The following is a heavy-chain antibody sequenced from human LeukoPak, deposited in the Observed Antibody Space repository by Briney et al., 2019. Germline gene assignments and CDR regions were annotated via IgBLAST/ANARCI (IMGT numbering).Heavy chain of an antibody. J-gene: IGHJ4*02. CDR3: ARRRYYDYVWGSPFDY. CDR1: GGSISSYY. Sequence: SETLSLTCTVSGGSISSYYWSWIRQPPGKGLEWIGEINHSGSTNYNPSLKSRVTISVDTSKNQFSLKLSSVTAADTAVYYCARRRYYDYVWGSPFDYWGQGTLVTVSS. CDR2: INHSGST. D-gene: IGHD3-16*01. V-gene: IGHV4-34*01.